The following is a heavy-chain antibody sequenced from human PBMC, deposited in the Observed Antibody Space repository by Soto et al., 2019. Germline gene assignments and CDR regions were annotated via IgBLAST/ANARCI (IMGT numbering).Heavy chain of an antibody. CDR1: GASFTSNDW. Sequence: LSLTCAVSGASFTSNDWWTWVRQPPGRGLEWIGEIYRTGSTNDNPSLKSRVTISLDKSENQFSLKVTSLTAADTAVYYCASRDPGTSVDYWGQGTLVTVSS. CDR3: ASRDPGTSVDY. D-gene: IGHD1-7*01. CDR2: IYRTGST. V-gene: IGHV4-4*02. J-gene: IGHJ4*02.